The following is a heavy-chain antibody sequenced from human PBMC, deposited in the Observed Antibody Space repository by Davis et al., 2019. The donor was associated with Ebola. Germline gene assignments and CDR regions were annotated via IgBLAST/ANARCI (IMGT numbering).Heavy chain of an antibody. Sequence: MPGGSLRLSCAVSGGFVSSGGYSWNWIRQPPGKGLEWIGYYYYTGNTYYNPSLKSRVTISVDTSKNQFSLKVTSVTAADTAVYYCARHVVGRTGGGSIDYWGQGTLVTVSS. J-gene: IGHJ4*02. CDR2: YYYTGNT. CDR3: ARHVVGRTGGGSIDY. V-gene: IGHV4-61*08. CDR1: GGFVSSGGYS. D-gene: IGHD1/OR15-1a*01.